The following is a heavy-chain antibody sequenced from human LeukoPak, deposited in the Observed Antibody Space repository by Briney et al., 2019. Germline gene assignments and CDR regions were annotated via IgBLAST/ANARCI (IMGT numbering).Heavy chain of an antibody. V-gene: IGHV4-59*08. D-gene: IGHD6-13*01. Sequence: PSETLSLTCTVSGGALSSYYWTSIRQPLGKGLEWIGYIYYSGSTNYNPSLKSRVTISVDTSKNQFSLKLNSVTAADTAVYYCARLNRGYSSIWRGTRRRYYFDYWGQGTLVTVSS. CDR1: GGALSSYY. J-gene: IGHJ4*02. CDR2: IYYSGST. CDR3: ARLNRGYSSIWRGTRRRYYFDY.